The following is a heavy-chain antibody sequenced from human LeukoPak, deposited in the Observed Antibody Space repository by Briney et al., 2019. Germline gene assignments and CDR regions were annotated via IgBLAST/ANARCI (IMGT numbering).Heavy chain of an antibody. CDR3: ARGTVVVVAATRVWYYYYMDV. Sequence: GGSLRLSCAASGFTFSSYLMHWVRQAPGKGLVWVSRINSDGSSTSYADSVKSRFTISRDNAKNTLYLQMNSLRAEDTAVYYCARGTVVVVAATRVWYYYYMDVWGKGTTVTVSS. V-gene: IGHV3-74*01. CDR1: GFTFSSYL. J-gene: IGHJ6*03. D-gene: IGHD2-15*01. CDR2: INSDGSST.